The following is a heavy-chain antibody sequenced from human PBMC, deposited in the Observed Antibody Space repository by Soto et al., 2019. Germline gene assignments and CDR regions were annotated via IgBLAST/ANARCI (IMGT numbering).Heavy chain of an antibody. CDR1: GFTFSSYW. V-gene: IGHV3-7*02. D-gene: IGHD2-15*01. CDR3: ARGDREDIAVVIGVRPGEYGVDV. Sequence: GGSLRLSCAASGFTFSSYWMSWVRQAPGKGLEWVANIKQDGSEKYHVDSVKGRFTISRDNSKNTFYLQINSLRYEDTAVYYCARGDREDIAVVIGVRPGEYGVDVWGQGTTVTVSS. J-gene: IGHJ6*02. CDR2: IKQDGSEK.